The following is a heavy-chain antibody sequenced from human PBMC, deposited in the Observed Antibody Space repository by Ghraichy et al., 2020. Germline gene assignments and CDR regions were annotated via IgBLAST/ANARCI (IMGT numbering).Heavy chain of an antibody. Sequence: SVKVSCKASGGTFSSYAISWVRQAPGQGLEWMGGITPIFGTANYAQKFQGRVTITADESTSTAYMELSSLRSEDTAVYYCAREGLSVAGPGNYYYYGMDVWGQGTTVTVSS. V-gene: IGHV1-69*13. CDR1: GGTFSSYA. J-gene: IGHJ6*02. CDR3: AREGLSVAGPGNYYYYGMDV. CDR2: ITPIFGTA. D-gene: IGHD6-19*01.